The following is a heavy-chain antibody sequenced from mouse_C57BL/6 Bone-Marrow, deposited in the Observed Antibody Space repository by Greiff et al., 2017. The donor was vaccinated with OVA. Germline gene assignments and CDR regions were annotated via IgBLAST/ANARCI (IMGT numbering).Heavy chain of an antibody. Sequence: EVHLVESGGGLVKPGGSLKLSCAASGFTFSSYAMSWVRQTPEKRLEWVATISDGGSYTYYPDNVKGRFTISRDNAKNNLYLQMSHLKSEDTAMYYCARPSYGSSFLDYWGQGTTLTVSS. CDR3: ARPSYGSSFLDY. CDR1: GFTFSSYA. V-gene: IGHV5-4*01. J-gene: IGHJ2*01. CDR2: ISDGGSYT. D-gene: IGHD1-1*01.